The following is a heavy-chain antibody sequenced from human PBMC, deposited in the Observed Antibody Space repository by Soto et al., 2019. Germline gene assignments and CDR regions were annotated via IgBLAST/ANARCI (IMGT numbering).Heavy chain of an antibody. J-gene: IGHJ6*02. CDR2: IYYSGST. CDR1: GGSISSYY. CDR3: ARDQSSWPYGMDV. V-gene: IGHV4-59*01. D-gene: IGHD6-13*01. Sequence: SETLSLTCTVSGGSISSYYWSWIRQPPGKGLEWIGYIYYSGSTNYNPSLKSRVTISVDTSKNQFSLKLSSVTAADTAVYYCARDQSSWPYGMDVWGQGTTVTAP.